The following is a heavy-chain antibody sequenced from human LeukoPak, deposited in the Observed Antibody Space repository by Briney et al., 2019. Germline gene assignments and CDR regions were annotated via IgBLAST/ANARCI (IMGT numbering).Heavy chain of an antibody. CDR3: ARPSPLSGSYLYWYFDL. J-gene: IGHJ2*01. D-gene: IGHD1-26*01. CDR2: IYYSGST. CDR1: GSSLSSGGYY. Sequence: PSQTLSLTCTVSGSSLSSGGYYWSWIRQHPGKGLEWIGYIYYSGSTYYNPSLKSRVTISVDTSKNQFSLKLSSVTAADTAVYYCARPSPLSGSYLYWYFDLWGRGTLVTVSS. V-gene: IGHV4-30-4*08.